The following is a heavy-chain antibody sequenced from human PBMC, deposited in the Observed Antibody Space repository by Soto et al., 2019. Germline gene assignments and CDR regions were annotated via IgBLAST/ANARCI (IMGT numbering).Heavy chain of an antibody. CDR2: ISWNSGSI. Sequence: GGSLRLSCAASGFTFDDYAMHWVRQAPGKGLEWVSGISWNSGSIGYADSVKGRFTISRDNAKNSLYLQMNSLRAEDTALYYCAKDIDLTIFGGIDYWGQGTLVTVSS. J-gene: IGHJ4*02. V-gene: IGHV3-9*01. CDR3: AKDIDLTIFGGIDY. D-gene: IGHD3-3*01. CDR1: GFTFDDYA.